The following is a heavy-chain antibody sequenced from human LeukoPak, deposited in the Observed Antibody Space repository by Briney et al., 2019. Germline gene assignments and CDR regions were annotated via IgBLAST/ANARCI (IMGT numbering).Heavy chain of an antibody. CDR1: GFTFSSYA. CDR2: ISGSGGST. Sequence: GASLRLSCAASGFTFSSYAMSWVRQAPGKGLEGVSAISGSGGSTYYADSVKGRFTISRDNSKNTLYLQMNSLRAEDTAVYYCAKDTGYYDSSGYYHHYWGQGTLVTVSS. CDR3: AKDTGYYDSSGYYHHY. V-gene: IGHV3-23*01. J-gene: IGHJ4*02. D-gene: IGHD3-22*01.